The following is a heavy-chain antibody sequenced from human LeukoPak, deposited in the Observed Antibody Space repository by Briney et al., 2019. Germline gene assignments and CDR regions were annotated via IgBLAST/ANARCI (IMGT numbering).Heavy chain of an antibody. D-gene: IGHD5-12*01. CDR3: ARDTYSGYDTYYFDY. Sequence: GGSLRLSCAASGFTFSSYSMNWVRQAPGKGLEWVSSISSSSSYIYYADSVKGRFTISRDNAENSLYLQMNSLRAEDTAVYYCARDTYSGYDTYYFDYWGQGTLVTVSS. J-gene: IGHJ4*02. CDR1: GFTFSSYS. V-gene: IGHV3-21*01. CDR2: ISSSSSYI.